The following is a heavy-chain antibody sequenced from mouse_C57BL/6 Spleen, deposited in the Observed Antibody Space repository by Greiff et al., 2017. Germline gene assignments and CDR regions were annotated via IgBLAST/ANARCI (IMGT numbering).Heavy chain of an antibody. CDR3: ARHRWLLAMDY. D-gene: IGHD2-3*01. Sequence: EVMLVESGGGLVQPGGSLKLSCAASGFTFSDYYMYWVRQTPEKRLEWVAYISNGGGSTYYPDTLKGRFTISRDNAKNTLYLQMSSLKSEDAAMYYCARHRWLLAMDYWGQGTSVTVSS. CDR2: ISNGGGST. V-gene: IGHV5-12*01. J-gene: IGHJ4*01. CDR1: GFTFSDYY.